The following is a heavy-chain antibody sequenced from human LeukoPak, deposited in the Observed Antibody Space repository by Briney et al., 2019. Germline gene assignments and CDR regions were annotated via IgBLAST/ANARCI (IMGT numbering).Heavy chain of an antibody. J-gene: IGHJ6*02. V-gene: IGHV1-18*01. Sequence: ASVKVSCTASGYTFTSYGISWVRQAPGQGLEWMGWISAYNGNTNYAQKLQGRVTMTTDTSTSTAYMELRSLRSDDTAVYYCARGYYDFWSGYSLGYYYYYGMDVWGQGTTVTVSS. D-gene: IGHD3-3*01. CDR1: GYTFTSYG. CDR3: ARGYYDFWSGYSLGYYYYYGMDV. CDR2: ISAYNGNT.